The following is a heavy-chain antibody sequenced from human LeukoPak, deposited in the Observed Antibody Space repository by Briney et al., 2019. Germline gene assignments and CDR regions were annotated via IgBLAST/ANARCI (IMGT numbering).Heavy chain of an antibody. Sequence: ASVTVSCKASGYTFSRYGISWVRQAPGQGLEGMGWINPSSRNTYYTQKLQGRVTINRDTSASTVYMELSSLRFEDTAVYYCARSQYSSSWWSGFDVWGQGTLVTVSS. CDR1: GYTFSRYG. J-gene: IGHJ3*01. CDR3: ARSQYSSSWWSGFDV. CDR2: INPSSRNT. D-gene: IGHD6-13*01. V-gene: IGHV1-18*01.